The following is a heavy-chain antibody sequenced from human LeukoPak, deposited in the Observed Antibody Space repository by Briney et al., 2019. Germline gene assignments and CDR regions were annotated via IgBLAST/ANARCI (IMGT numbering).Heavy chain of an antibody. CDR3: ASGGYYGSGSYPED. Sequence: ASVKVSCKASGYSFINFGLSWVRQAPGQGLEWMGWISAYNHNTNYAQKFQGRVTITTDESTSTAYMELSSLRSEDTAVYYCASGGYYGSGSYPEDWGQGTLVTVSS. D-gene: IGHD3-10*01. J-gene: IGHJ4*02. V-gene: IGHV1-18*01. CDR2: ISAYNHNT. CDR1: GYSFINFG.